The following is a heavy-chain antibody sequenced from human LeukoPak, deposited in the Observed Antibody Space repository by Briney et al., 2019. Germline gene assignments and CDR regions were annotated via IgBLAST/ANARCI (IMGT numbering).Heavy chain of an antibody. Sequence: GGSLRLSCAASGFTFSSYSMNWVRQAPGKGLEWVSSISSSSSYIYYADSVKGRFTISRDNSKNTLYLQMNSLRAEDTAVYHCARDQWELPVSSRYYYYGMDVWGQGTTVTVSS. V-gene: IGHV3-21*01. CDR1: GFTFSSYS. CDR2: ISSSSSYI. CDR3: ARDQWELPVSSRYYYYGMDV. J-gene: IGHJ6*02. D-gene: IGHD1-26*01.